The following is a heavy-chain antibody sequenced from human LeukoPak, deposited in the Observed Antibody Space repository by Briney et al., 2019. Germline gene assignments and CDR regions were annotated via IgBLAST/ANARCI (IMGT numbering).Heavy chain of an antibody. Sequence: SETLSLTCTVSGVSISSYYWSWIRQPPGKGLXXXGYIYYSXXTXXXXXXXXXVTISVDTSKNQFSLKLSSVTAADTAVYYCARESSGYSYVYDYWGQGTLVTVSS. CDR3: ARESSGYSYVYDY. V-gene: IGHV4-59*01. J-gene: IGHJ4*02. D-gene: IGHD5-18*01. CDR2: IYYSXXT. CDR1: GVSISSYY.